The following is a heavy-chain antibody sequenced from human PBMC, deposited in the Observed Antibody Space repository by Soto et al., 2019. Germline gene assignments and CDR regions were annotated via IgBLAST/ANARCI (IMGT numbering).Heavy chain of an antibody. D-gene: IGHD6-6*01. J-gene: IGHJ6*02. Sequence: EVQLLESGGGFVQPGGSLRLSCAASGFTFSSYAMTWVRQAPGKGLEWVSAISGSGGTTYHADSVKGRFTISRDNSKNTLYLQMNSLRAEDAAVYYCAKPPYSSSSYYYYGMDVWGQGTTVTVSS. CDR2: ISGSGGTT. V-gene: IGHV3-23*01. CDR1: GFTFSSYA. CDR3: AKPPYSSSSYYYYGMDV.